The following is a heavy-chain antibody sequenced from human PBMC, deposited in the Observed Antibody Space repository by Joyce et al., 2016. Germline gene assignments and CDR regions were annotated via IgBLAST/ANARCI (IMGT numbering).Heavy chain of an antibody. V-gene: IGHV3-23*01. CDR1: GFTFSSYA. CDR3: AKAVMYYYDSSGYYFDY. J-gene: IGHJ4*02. D-gene: IGHD3-22*01. CDR2: ISGSGGST. Sequence: EVQLLESGGGLVQPGGSLRLSCAASGFTFSSYAVTWVRQAPGKGLEWVSAISGSGGSTYYADSVKGRFTISRDNSKNTLYLQMNSLRAEDTAVYYCAKAVMYYYDSSGYYFDYWGQGTLVTVSS.